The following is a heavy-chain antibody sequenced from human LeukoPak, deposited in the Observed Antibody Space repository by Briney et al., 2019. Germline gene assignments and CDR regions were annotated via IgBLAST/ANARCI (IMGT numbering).Heavy chain of an antibody. D-gene: IGHD2-21*02. CDR2: INHSGST. CDR3: ACLVVVTDGGKRNPENWFDP. Sequence: PSETLSLTCAVYGGSFSGYYWSWIRQPPGKAREWIGEINHSGSTNYNPSLKSRVTISVDTSKNQFSLKLSSVTAADTAVYYCACLVVVTDGGKRNPENWFDPWGQGTLVTVSS. J-gene: IGHJ5*02. V-gene: IGHV4-34*01. CDR1: GGSFSGYY.